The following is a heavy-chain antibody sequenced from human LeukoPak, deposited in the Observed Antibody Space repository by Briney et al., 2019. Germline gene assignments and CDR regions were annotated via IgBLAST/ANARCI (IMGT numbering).Heavy chain of an antibody. CDR1: GFTFSSYW. CDR3: ARGGGLDV. Sequence: GGSLRLSCAASGFTFSSYWMNWARQAPGKGLEWVASINHNGNVNYYVDSVKGRFTISRDNAKNSLYLQMSNFRAEDTAVYFCARGGGLDVWGQGATVTVSS. CDR2: INHNGNVN. D-gene: IGHD3-16*01. V-gene: IGHV3-7*03. J-gene: IGHJ6*02.